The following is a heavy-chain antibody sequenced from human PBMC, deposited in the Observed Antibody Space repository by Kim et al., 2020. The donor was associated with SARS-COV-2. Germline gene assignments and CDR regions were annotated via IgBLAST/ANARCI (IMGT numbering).Heavy chain of an antibody. V-gene: IGHV4-61*01. CDR2: IYYSGST. Sequence: SETLSLTCTVSGGSVSSGSYYWSWIRQPPGKGLEWIGYIYYSGSTNYNPSLKSRVTISVDTSKNQFSLKLSSVTAADTAVYYCARGKKGSSGYFLYYYYYGMDVWGQGTTVTVSS. CDR1: GGSVSSGSYY. CDR3: ARGKKGSSGYFLYYYYYGMDV. J-gene: IGHJ6*02. D-gene: IGHD3-22*01.